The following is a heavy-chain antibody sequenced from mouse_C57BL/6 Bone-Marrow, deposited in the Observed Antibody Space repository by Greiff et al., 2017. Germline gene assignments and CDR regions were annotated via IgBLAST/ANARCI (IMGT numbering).Heavy chain of an antibody. CDR2: ISDGGSYT. J-gene: IGHJ2*01. CDR3: AREVPYYYGSSPFDY. V-gene: IGHV5-4*01. CDR1: GFTFSSYA. Sequence: EVHLVESGGGLVKPGGSLKLSCAASGFTFSSYAMSWVRQTPEKRLEWVATISDGGSYTYYPDNVKGRFTISRDNAKNNLYLQMSHLKSEDTAMYYCAREVPYYYGSSPFDYWGQGTTLTVSS. D-gene: IGHD1-1*01.